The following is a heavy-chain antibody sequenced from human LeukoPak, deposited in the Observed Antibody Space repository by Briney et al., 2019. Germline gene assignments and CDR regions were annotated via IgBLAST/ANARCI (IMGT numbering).Heavy chain of an antibody. J-gene: IGHJ5*01. CDR2: IKQNGSEK. Sequence: GGSLRLSCAASGFTFSSSWMSWVRQAPGKGLEWVANIKQNGSEKYYVDSVKGRFTISRDNDNNSLYLHMNSLRVDDTAFYYCARGGRPDSWGQGTLVTVS. CDR3: ARGGRPDS. V-gene: IGHV3-7*04. D-gene: IGHD1-26*01. CDR1: GFTFSSSW.